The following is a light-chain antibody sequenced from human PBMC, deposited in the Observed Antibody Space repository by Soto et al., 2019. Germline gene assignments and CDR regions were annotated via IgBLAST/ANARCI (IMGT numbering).Light chain of an antibody. CDR2: GAS. CDR1: KSVTSNY. CDR3: QQYVGSLRVT. V-gene: IGKV3-20*01. J-gene: IGKJ4*01. Sequence: EIVLTQSPGTLSLSPGERATLSCRASKSVTSNYLAWYQQKPGQAPRLLIYGASSRATGIPDRFSGSGSGTDFPLTIIRLEPEDFSVYYCQQYVGSLRVTFGGGTKVEIK.